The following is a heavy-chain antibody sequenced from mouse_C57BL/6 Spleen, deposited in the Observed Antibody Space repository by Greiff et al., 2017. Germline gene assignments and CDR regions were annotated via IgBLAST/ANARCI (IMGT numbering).Heavy chain of an antibody. Sequence: VQLQQSGPELVKPGASVKISCKASGYTFTDYYMNWVKQSHGKSLEWIGDINPNNGGTSYNQKFKGKATLTVDKSSSTAYMELRSLTSEDSAVYYCARGPLYYYGSPWGQGTLVTVSA. D-gene: IGHD1-1*01. CDR3: ARGPLYYYGSP. J-gene: IGHJ3*01. V-gene: IGHV1-26*01. CDR2: INPNNGGT. CDR1: GYTFTDYY.